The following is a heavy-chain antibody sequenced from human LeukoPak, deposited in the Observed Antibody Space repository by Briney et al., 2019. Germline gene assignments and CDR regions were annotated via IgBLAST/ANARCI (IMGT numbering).Heavy chain of an antibody. CDR3: AKTMEVATSYDAFDI. CDR1: GFRFGDDY. V-gene: IGHV3-11*06. CDR2: ISNSGSYT. D-gene: IGHD5-24*01. Sequence: PGGSLRLSCAVSGFRFGDDYMSWIRQAPGQGLEWVSYISNSGSYTNYADSVEGRFTISRDNAENSLYLQMNSLRAEDTAVYYCAKTMEVATSYDAFDIWGQGTMVTVST. J-gene: IGHJ3*02.